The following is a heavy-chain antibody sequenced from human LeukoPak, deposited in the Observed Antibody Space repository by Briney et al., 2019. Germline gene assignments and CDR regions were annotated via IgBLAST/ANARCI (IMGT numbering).Heavy chain of an antibody. CDR1: GFTFSSYG. CDR3: AKDPGYSSGWSLGY. CDR2: ISYDGSNK. D-gene: IGHD6-19*01. J-gene: IGHJ4*02. V-gene: IGHV3-30*18. Sequence: PGRSLRLSCAASGFTFSSYGMHWVRQAPGKGLEWVAVISYDGSNKYYADSVKGRFTISRDNSKNTLYLQMNSLRAEDTAVYCCAKDPGYSSGWSLGYWGQGTLVTVSS.